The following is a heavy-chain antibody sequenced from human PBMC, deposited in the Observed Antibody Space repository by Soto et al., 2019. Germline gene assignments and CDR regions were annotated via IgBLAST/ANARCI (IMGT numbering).Heavy chain of an antibody. D-gene: IGHD2-15*01. CDR2: INHSGST. CDR3: ARARRGYCSGGSCYSRLFIGTYYFDY. V-gene: IGHV4-34*01. J-gene: IGHJ4*02. Sequence: QVQLQQWGAGLLKPSETLSLTCAVYGGSFSGYYWSWIRQPPGKGLEWIGEINHSGSTNYNPSLKSRGTIAVDTSKNQFSLKLSSVTAADTAVYYCARARRGYCSGGSCYSRLFIGTYYFDYWGQGTLVTVSS. CDR1: GGSFSGYY.